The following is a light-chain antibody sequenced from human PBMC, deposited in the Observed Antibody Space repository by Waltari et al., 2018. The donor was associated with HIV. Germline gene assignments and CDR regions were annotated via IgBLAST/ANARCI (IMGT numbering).Light chain of an antibody. J-gene: IGLJ1*01. CDR1: SSNIGRTA. CDR2: SSN. Sequence: QSGLTQPPSASGTPGQRVTISCSGSSSNIGRTAVHWYQHFPGAAPRLLIYSSNQRSSWVPDRFSCSKSGTSASLAISGLQSEDEADYYCAAWDDRLNGRYVFGTGTKVTVL. CDR3: AAWDDRLNGRYV. V-gene: IGLV1-44*01.